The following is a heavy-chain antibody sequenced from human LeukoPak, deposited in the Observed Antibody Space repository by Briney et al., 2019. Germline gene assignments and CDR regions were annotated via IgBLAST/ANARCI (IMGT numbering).Heavy chain of an antibody. Sequence: GGSLRLSCEASGFSFSNCNMNWVRQAPGKGLEWVSFISSSSSYIYYADSVRGRFTISRDNAKNSLYLQMNSLRDEDTAVYYCARYFGDPQGMDVWGQGTTVTVSS. CDR2: ISSSSSYI. CDR1: GFSFSNCN. J-gene: IGHJ6*02. CDR3: ARYFGDPQGMDV. V-gene: IGHV3-21*01. D-gene: IGHD3-10*01.